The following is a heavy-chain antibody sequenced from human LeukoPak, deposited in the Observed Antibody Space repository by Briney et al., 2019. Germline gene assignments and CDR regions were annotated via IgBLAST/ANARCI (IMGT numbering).Heavy chain of an antibody. D-gene: IGHD3-10*01. Sequence: SETLSLTCAVYGGSFSGYYWSWIRQPPGKGLEWIGEINHSGSTNYNPSLKSRVTISVDTSKTQFSLKLTSVTAADTAVYSCATRMKSGRPIDYWGQGTLVTVSS. V-gene: IGHV4-34*01. CDR2: INHSGST. J-gene: IGHJ4*02. CDR3: ATRMKSGRPIDY. CDR1: GGSFSGYY.